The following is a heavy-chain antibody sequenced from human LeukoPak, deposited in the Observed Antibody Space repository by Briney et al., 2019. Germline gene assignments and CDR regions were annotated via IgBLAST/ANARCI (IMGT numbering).Heavy chain of an antibody. CDR1: EFTFSSYW. D-gene: IGHD5-12*01. CDR3: ARGGHFNFDY. CDR2: IKEDGSDK. V-gene: IGHV3-7*01. J-gene: IGHJ4*02. Sequence: GGSLRLSCAASEFTFSSYWMKWVRQAPGKGLEWVASIKEDGSDKYYVGSVKGRFSISRDNAKNSLFLQMNSLRTEDTAVYYCARGGHFNFDYWGQGTLVIVSS.